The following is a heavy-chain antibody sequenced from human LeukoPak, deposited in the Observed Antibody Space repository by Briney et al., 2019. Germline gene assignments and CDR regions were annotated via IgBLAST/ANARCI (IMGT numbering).Heavy chain of an antibody. Sequence: RGSLRDSRAASLFTLSSSWISEVRPAPGKGRERVAHIKQDGSGRYCVDSVKGRFTISRDNAKNSLYLQMNSLRAEDTGVYCCAREECSGGSCYFDYWGQGTLVTVSS. D-gene: IGHD2-15*01. CDR1: LFTLSSSW. CDR2: IKQDGSGR. V-gene: IGHV3-7*01. CDR3: AREECSGGSCYFDY. J-gene: IGHJ4*02.